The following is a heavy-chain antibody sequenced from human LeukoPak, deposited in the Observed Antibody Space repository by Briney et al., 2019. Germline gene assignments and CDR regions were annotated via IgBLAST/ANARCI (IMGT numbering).Heavy chain of an antibody. CDR1: GGSISSYY. Sequence: SETLSLTCTVSGGSISSYYWSWIRQPPGKGLEWIGYIYYSGSTNYNPSLKSRVTISVDTSKNQFSLKLSSVTAAHTAVYYCARDSSYYYGMDVWGQGTTVTVSS. CDR2: IYYSGST. CDR3: ARDSSYYYGMDV. J-gene: IGHJ6*02. V-gene: IGHV4-59*01.